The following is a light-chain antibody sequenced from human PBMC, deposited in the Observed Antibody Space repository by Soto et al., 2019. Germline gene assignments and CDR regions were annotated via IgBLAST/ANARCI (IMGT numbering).Light chain of an antibody. J-gene: IGKJ5*01. CDR1: QSLLHSNGYNY. CDR3: MQALQTPIT. V-gene: IGKV2-28*01. Sequence: DIVMTQSPLSLPVTPGEPASISCRSSQSLLHSNGYNYLDWYLQKPGQSPQLLIYLGSNRASGVPDRFSGSGSGTDFTLKISCVEAEDVGVYYCMQALQTPITFGQGTRLVIK. CDR2: LGS.